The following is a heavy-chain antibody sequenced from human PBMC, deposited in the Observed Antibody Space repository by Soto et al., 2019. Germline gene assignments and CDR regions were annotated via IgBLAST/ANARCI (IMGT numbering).Heavy chain of an antibody. CDR2: ISASGSNT. CDR1: GFTFSSYA. Sequence: PGGSLRLSCAASGFTFSSYAMSWVRQAPGKGLEWVSGISASGSNTNYADSVKGRFTISRDNSKSTLFLQMNSLRAEDTAVYYCAKKPIQYYFDFWGHGTLVTVSS. J-gene: IGHJ4*01. V-gene: IGHV3-23*01. CDR3: AKKPIQYYFDF.